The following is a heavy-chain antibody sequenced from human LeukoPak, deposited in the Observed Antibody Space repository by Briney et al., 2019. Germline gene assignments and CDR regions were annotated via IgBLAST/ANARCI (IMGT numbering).Heavy chain of an antibody. Sequence: GGSLRLSCAASGFTFSSYAMHWVRQAPGKGLEWVAVISYDGSNKYYADSVKGRFTISRDNSRNTLYLEMNSLRAEDKAVYYCARRNHYESKESDYWGQGTLVTVSS. CDR1: GFTFSSYA. D-gene: IGHD3-22*01. CDR2: ISYDGSNK. J-gene: IGHJ4*02. V-gene: IGHV3-30*04. CDR3: ARRNHYESKESDY.